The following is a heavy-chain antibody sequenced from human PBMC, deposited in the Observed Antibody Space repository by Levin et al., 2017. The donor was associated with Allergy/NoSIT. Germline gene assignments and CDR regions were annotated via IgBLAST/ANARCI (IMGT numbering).Heavy chain of an antibody. J-gene: IGHJ4*02. Sequence: SETLSLTCTVSGGSVSRGSYYWSWIRQPPGKGLEWIGYIYYSGTTNYNPSLKSRVTISVDTSKSQFSLNLSSVTAADTAVYYCARVEPSGSQRLFDYWGQGTLVTVSS. CDR2: IYYSGTT. CDR1: GGSVSRGSYY. CDR3: ARVEPSGSQRLFDY. D-gene: IGHD1-26*01. V-gene: IGHV4-61*01.